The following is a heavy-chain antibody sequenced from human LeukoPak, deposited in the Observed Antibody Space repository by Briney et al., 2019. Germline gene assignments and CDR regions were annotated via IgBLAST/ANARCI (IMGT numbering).Heavy chain of an antibody. CDR3: ARALLLGHSGDY. J-gene: IGHJ4*02. CDR2: INHSGST. D-gene: IGHD2-21*01. Sequence: SETLSLTCAVYGGSLSGYYWSWIRQPPGKGLEWIGEINHSGSTNYDPSLKSRVTISVDTSKNQFSLKLSSVTAADTAVYYCARALLLGHSGDYWGQGTLVTVSS. V-gene: IGHV4-34*01. CDR1: GGSLSGYY.